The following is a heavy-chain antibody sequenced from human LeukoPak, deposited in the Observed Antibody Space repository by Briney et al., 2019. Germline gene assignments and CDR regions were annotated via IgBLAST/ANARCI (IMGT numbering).Heavy chain of an antibody. V-gene: IGHV3-48*01. CDR3: ARDLGGKWGLPLYFDY. Sequence: GGSLRLSCAASGFTFSSYAMSWVRQAPGKGLEWVSYISSSSSTIYYADSVKGRFTISRDNAKNSLYLQMNSLRAEDTAVYYCARDLGGKWGLPLYFDYWGPGTLVTVSS. D-gene: IGHD3-16*01. CDR1: GFTFSSYA. CDR2: ISSSSSTI. J-gene: IGHJ4*02.